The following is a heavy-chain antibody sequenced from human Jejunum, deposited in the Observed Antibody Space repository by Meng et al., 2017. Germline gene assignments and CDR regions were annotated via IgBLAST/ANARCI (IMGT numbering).Heavy chain of an antibody. CDR2: IKSKSSGGTA. V-gene: IGHV3-15*01. J-gene: IGHJ4*02. Sequence: GESLKISCAASGFGFTGTWLSWVRQVPGKGLEWVGRIKSKSSGGTADYIAPVKGRFTIARDDSKAILYLQMNSLKTEDSGVYYCTADRFGSGSYYFAFWGQGTLVTVSS. CDR3: TADRFGSGSYYFAF. D-gene: IGHD3-10*01. CDR1: GFGFTGTW.